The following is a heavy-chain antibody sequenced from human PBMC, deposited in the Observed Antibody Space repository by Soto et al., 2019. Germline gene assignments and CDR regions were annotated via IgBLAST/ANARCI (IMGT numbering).Heavy chain of an antibody. D-gene: IGHD3-10*01. Sequence: ASVKVSCKASGFTFTSSAVQWVRQARGQRLEWIGWIVVGSGNTNYAQKFQERVTITRDMSTSTAYMELSSLRSEDTAVYYCAADHAGLMDGSGSYYYYYYYGMDVWGQGTTVTVSS. CDR1: GFTFTSSA. CDR2: IVVGSGNT. J-gene: IGHJ6*02. V-gene: IGHV1-58*01. CDR3: AADHAGLMDGSGSYYYYYYYGMDV.